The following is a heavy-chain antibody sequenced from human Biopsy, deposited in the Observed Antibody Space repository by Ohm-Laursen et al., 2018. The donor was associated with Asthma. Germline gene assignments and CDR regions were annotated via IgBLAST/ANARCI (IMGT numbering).Heavy chain of an antibody. Sequence: ASVKVSCKASGHPFTDYYVHWVRQAPGQGLEWMGRIDPNSGGTNYAQKFLGRVTMTRDTSVNTAFMVLSRLRSDDTAVYYCARIKIRIDAGTDRYFDLWGRGTLVTVSS. CDR3: ARIKIRIDAGTDRYFDL. CDR1: GHPFTDYY. J-gene: IGHJ2*01. D-gene: IGHD3-16*01. V-gene: IGHV1-2*06. CDR2: IDPNSGGT.